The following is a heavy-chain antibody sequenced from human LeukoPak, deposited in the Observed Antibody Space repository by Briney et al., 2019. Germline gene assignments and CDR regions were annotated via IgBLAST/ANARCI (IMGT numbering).Heavy chain of an antibody. CDR3: ARDVWTGVAVSDY. D-gene: IGHD6-19*01. CDR1: GFTFSSYA. J-gene: IGHJ4*02. V-gene: IGHV3-7*01. CDR2: IKEDGSIQ. Sequence: GGSLRLSCAASGFTFSSYAMSWVRQAPGKGLEWLANIKEDGSIQYYLDSVRGRFTISRDNAKTSVYLQLNSLRADDTAVYYCARDVWTGVAVSDYWGQGTLVTVSS.